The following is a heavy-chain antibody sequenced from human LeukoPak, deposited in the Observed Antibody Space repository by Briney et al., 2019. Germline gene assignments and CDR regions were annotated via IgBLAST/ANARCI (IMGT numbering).Heavy chain of an antibody. CDR1: GGSISSYY. J-gene: IGHJ4*02. CDR3: ARVSAPYGSGSYYSD. D-gene: IGHD3-10*01. Sequence: SETLSLTCTVSGGSISSYYWSWIRQHPGKGLEWIGYIYYSGSTYYNPSLKSRVTISVDTSKNQFSLKLSSVTAADTAVYYCARVSAPYGSGSYYSDWGQGTLVTVSS. V-gene: IGHV4-59*06. CDR2: IYYSGST.